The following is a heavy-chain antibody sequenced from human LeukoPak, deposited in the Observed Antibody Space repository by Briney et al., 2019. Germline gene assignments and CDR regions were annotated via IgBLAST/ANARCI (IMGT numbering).Heavy chain of an antibody. CDR3: ARDGSSSDGDYYYYYMDV. D-gene: IGHD6-6*01. CDR1: GFTFDEYG. CDR2: INWNGGST. V-gene: IGHV3-20*04. J-gene: IGHJ6*03. Sequence: GGSLRLSCAASGFTFDEYGMSWVRQAPGKGLEWVSGINWNGGSTGYGDSVKGRFTISRDNDKKSLYLQMNSLRVEDTALYYCARDGSSSDGDYYYYYMDVWGKGTPVTVSS.